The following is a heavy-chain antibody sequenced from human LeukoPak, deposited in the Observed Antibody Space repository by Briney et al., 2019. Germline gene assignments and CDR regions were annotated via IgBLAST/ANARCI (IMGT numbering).Heavy chain of an antibody. Sequence: GGSLRLSCEVSGFTFSSYHMNWVRQAPGKGLEWVSSISSSSSYIYYADSVKGRFTISRDNAKNSLYLQMNSLRAEDTAVYYCARAAIYSRSPGTFDIWGQGTMVTVSS. CDR2: ISSSSSYI. J-gene: IGHJ3*02. CDR3: ARAAIYSRSPGTFDI. V-gene: IGHV3-21*01. CDR1: GFTFSSYH. D-gene: IGHD4/OR15-4a*01.